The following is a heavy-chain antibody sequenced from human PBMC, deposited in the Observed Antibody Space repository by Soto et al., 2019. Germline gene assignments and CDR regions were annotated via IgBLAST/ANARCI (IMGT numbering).Heavy chain of an antibody. CDR1: GASISGYY. D-gene: IGHD1-26*01. V-gene: IGHV4-4*07. CDR2: IYATVTT. CDR3: VRDGTKTLRDWFEP. J-gene: IGHJ5*02. Sequence: SETLSLTCTVSGASISGYYWSSIRKSAGRGLEWIGRIYATVTTYYNPSLNLRVMMSVETSKKHFSLKLRYVTVADTAVYYCVRDGTKTLRDWFEPWGQGISVTVAS.